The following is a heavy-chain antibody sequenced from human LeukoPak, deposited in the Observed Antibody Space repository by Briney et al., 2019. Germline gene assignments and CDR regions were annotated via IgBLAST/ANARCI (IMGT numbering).Heavy chain of an antibody. J-gene: IGHJ3*02. D-gene: IGHD2-15*01. CDR1: GFTFSSYS. Sequence: GGSLRLSCAASGFTFSSYSMNCVRQAPGKGLEWVSSISSSRSYIYYADSVKSRITISRDNAKNSLYLQMNSLRAEDTAVYYCARDGGGEAFDIWGQRTMVTVSS. V-gene: IGHV3-21*01. CDR3: ARDGGGEAFDI. CDR2: ISSSRSYI.